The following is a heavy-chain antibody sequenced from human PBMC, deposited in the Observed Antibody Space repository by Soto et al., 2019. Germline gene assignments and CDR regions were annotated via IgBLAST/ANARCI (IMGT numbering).Heavy chain of an antibody. Sequence: QVQLVQSGAEVKKPGASVKVSCKASGYTFTSYDINWVRQATGPGLEWMGWMNPSSGNTGHAQKFQGRVTMTRNTSISSAYMELSSLRSEDTAVYYCARWPDGYYYYGMDVWGQGTTVTVSS. CDR3: ARWPDGYYYYGMDV. V-gene: IGHV1-8*01. CDR1: GYTFTSYD. CDR2: MNPSSGNT. J-gene: IGHJ6*02.